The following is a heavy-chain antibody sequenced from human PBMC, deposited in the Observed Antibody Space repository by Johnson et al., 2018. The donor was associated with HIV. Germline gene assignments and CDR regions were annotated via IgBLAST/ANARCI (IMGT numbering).Heavy chain of an antibody. CDR3: ARFDGFITTLRVIGDAFDI. V-gene: IGHV3-33*01. J-gene: IGHJ3*02. Sequence: QVQLVESGGGVVQPGGSLRLSCAASGFTFSSYGIHWVRQAPGKGLEWVAFIWHDGRDVYYADSVKGRFTVSRDNSKNAVYLQMTSLRDEDTAVYYCARFDGFITTLRVIGDAFDIWGQGTMVTVSS. CDR2: IWHDGRDV. CDR1: GFTFSSYG. D-gene: IGHD3-22*01.